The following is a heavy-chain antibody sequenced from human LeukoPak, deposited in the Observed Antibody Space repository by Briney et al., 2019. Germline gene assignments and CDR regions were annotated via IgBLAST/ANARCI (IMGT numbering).Heavy chain of an antibody. CDR3: ATTGSGSYYDY. Sequence: GGSLRLSCAASGFTFSSYTMHWVRQTPGKGLEWVAVISYDGSNKYYADPVKGRSTISRDNSKNTLYLQMNSLRAEDTAVYYCATTGSGSYYDYWGQGTLVTVSS. V-gene: IGHV3-30*04. CDR2: ISYDGSNK. CDR1: GFTFSSYT. J-gene: IGHJ4*02. D-gene: IGHD1-26*01.